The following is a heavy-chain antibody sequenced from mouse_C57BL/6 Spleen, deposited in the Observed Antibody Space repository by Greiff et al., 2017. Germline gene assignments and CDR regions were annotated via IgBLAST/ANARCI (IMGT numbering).Heavy chain of an antibody. Sequence: VQLQQSGAELVKPGASVKLSCKASGYTFTSYWMQWVKQRPGQGLEWIGEIDPSDSYTNYNQKFKGKATLTVDTSSSTAYMQLSSLTSEDSAVYYCARHYYGSSPDVWGTGTTVTVSS. CDR1: GYTFTSYW. D-gene: IGHD1-1*01. J-gene: IGHJ1*03. CDR2: IDPSDSYT. CDR3: ARHYYGSSPDV. V-gene: IGHV1-50*01.